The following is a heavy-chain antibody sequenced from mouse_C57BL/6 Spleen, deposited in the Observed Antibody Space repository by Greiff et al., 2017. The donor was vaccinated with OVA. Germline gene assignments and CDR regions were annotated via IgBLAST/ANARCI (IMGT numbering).Heavy chain of an antibody. CDR1: GFTFSDYY. D-gene: IGHD1-1*01. Sequence: EVMLVESEGGLVQPGSSLTLSCTASGFTFSDYYMAWVRQVPEKGLEWVANINYDGSSTYYLASLKNRFIISRDNAKNILYLQMSMLKSEDTATYYWARDREYYGSSPYWDFDVWGTGTTVTVSS. CDR2: INYDGSST. CDR3: ARDREYYGSSPYWDFDV. V-gene: IGHV5-16*01. J-gene: IGHJ1*03.